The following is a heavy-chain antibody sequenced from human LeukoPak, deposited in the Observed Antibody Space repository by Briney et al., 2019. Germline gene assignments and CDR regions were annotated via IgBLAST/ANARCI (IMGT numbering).Heavy chain of an antibody. V-gene: IGHV3-23*01. CDR3: ANQARRTGYYFDN. CDR2: ISSSGGST. Sequence: GGSLRLSCAASGFTFSSYAMSWVRRAPGKGLEWVSSISSSGGSTYYADSVKGRFTVSRDNSKNTLYLQMSSLRAEDTAVYYYANQARRTGYYFDNWGQGTLVTVSS. J-gene: IGHJ4*02. CDR1: GFTFSSYA.